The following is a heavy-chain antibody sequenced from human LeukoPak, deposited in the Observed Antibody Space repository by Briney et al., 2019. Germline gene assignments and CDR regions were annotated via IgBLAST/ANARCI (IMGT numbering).Heavy chain of an antibody. V-gene: IGHV1-69*13. CDR1: GGTFSSYA. CDR3: ARGGVIVVVPAAPTGYFDF. D-gene: IGHD2-2*01. J-gene: IGHJ4*02. CDR2: IIPIFGTA. Sequence: SVKVSCKASGGTFSSYAISWVRQDPGQGLEWMGGIIPIFGTANYAQKFQGRVTITADESTSTAYMELSSLRSEDTAVYFCARGGVIVVVPAAPTGYFDFWGQGTLVTVSS.